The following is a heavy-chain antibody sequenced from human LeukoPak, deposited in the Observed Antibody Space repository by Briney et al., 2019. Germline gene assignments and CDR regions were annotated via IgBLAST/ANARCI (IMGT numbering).Heavy chain of an antibody. CDR2: IGATDNSK. D-gene: IGHD5-24*01. Sequence: GGSLRLSCVASGFNFGANPMGWVRQAPGKGLEWVSTIGATDNSKYYRDSVKGRFTISRDNFKNTLFLQMNNLRDEDTAVYYCAKETIGNFDYWGQGSLVTVSS. V-gene: IGHV3-23*02. CDR1: GFNFGANP. CDR3: AKETIGNFDY. J-gene: IGHJ4*02.